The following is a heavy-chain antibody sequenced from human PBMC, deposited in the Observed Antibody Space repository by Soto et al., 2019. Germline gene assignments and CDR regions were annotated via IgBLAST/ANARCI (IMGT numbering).Heavy chain of an antibody. CDR3: ARDLYSGSPVGMDV. Sequence: GGSLRLSCAASGFTFSSYAMHWVRQAPGKGLEWVAVISYDGSNKYYADSVKGRFTISRDNAKNTLYLQMNSLRAEDTAVYYCARDLYSGSPVGMDVWGQGTTVTVSS. CDR1: GFTFSSYA. CDR2: ISYDGSNK. V-gene: IGHV3-30-3*01. J-gene: IGHJ6*02. D-gene: IGHD1-26*01.